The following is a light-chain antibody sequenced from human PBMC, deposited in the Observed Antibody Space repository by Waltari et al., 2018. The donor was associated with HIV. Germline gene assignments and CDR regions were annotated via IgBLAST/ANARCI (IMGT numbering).Light chain of an antibody. V-gene: IGLV2-23*01. CDR2: DGS. CDR3: CSYAGSVV. CDR1: SSDVGGYNY. Sequence: QSALTQPASVSGSPGQSITISCTGTSSDVGGYNYVSWYQQHPGKAPKLMIYDGSKRPSGVSNRFSGSKSGNTASLTISGLQAEDEADYYCCSYAGSVVFGGGTKLTVL. J-gene: IGLJ2*01.